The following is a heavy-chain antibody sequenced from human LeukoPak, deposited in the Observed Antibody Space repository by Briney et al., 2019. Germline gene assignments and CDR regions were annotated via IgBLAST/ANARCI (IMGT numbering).Heavy chain of an antibody. V-gene: IGHV4-34*12. CDR1: GGSFSGYY. D-gene: IGHD5-24*01. Sequence: SETLSLTCGVYGGSFSGYYWTWIRQSPGMGLEWIGEIIHSGRTNYNPSLTSRVSISVDTSKNQFSLELSSVTAEDTAVYYCARDRDGCFDYWGQGTLVTVSS. CDR2: IIHSGRT. J-gene: IGHJ4*02. CDR3: ARDRDGCFDY.